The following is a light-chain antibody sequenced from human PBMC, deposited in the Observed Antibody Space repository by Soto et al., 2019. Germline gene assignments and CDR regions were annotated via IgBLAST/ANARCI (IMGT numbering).Light chain of an antibody. CDR3: HVWDSNVDQT. V-gene: IGLV3-21*02. CDR1: NIERKE. CDR2: GDS. Sequence: SYELKQPPSMSVAPGQTAKITCRGKNIERKEVHWYQQKPGQAPVLVVHGDSERPSGIPERFSGSNSGNTATLAISTVEAGDEADYYCHVWDSNVDQTFGGGTKLTVL. J-gene: IGLJ2*01.